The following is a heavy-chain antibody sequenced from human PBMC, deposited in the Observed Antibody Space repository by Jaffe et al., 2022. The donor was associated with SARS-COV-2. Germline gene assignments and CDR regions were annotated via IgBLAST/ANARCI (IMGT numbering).Heavy chain of an antibody. V-gene: IGHV4-39*01. CDR2: IYYSGST. D-gene: IGHD3-22*01. CDR1: GGSISSSSYY. J-gene: IGHJ4*02. CDR3: ASLYYYDSRAYFDY. Sequence: QLQLQESGPGLVKPSETLSLTCTVSGGSISSSSYYWGWIRQPPGKGLEWIGSIYYSGSTYYNPSLKSRVTISVDTSKNQFSLKLSSVTAADTAVYYCASLYYYDSRAYFDYWGQGTLVTVSS.